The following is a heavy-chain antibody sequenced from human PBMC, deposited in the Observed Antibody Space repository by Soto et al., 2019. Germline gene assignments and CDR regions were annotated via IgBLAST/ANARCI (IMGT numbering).Heavy chain of an antibody. D-gene: IGHD2-2*01. CDR1: GFTFSSYA. CDR3: ATPLAPIVVVPAAILNPAATMDY. CDR2: FSGSGGST. V-gene: IGHV3-23*01. Sequence: PGGSLRLSCAASGFTFSSYAMSWVRQAPGKGLEWVSAFSGSGGSTYYADSVKGRFTISRDNSKNTLYLQMNSLRAEDTAVYYCATPLAPIVVVPAAILNPAATMDYWGQGTLVTVSS. J-gene: IGHJ4*02.